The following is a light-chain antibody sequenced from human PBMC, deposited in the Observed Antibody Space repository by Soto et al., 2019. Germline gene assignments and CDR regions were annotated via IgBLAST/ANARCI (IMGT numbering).Light chain of an antibody. CDR1: QTINHW. V-gene: IGKV1-5*03. CDR2: KAT. CDR3: QQYNLFWT. Sequence: DIQLTQSPSTLPASVGDRVTITCRASQTINHWLAWYQQKPGKAPKLLIYKATSLESGVPSRFSGSGFGTEFTLTISSLQPDDFATYYCQQYNLFWTFGQGTKVEIK. J-gene: IGKJ1*01.